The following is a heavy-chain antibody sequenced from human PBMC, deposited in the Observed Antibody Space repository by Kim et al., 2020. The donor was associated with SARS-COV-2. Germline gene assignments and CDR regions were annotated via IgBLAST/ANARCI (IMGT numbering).Heavy chain of an antibody. J-gene: IGHJ4*02. CDR2: INAGNGNT. V-gene: IGHV1-3*01. Sequence: ASVKVSCKASGYTFTSYAMHWVRQAPGQRLEWMGWINAGNGNTKYSQKFQGRVTITRDTSASTAYMELSSLRSEDTAVYYCARGVAVAGPPPYFDSWGQGTLVNVSS. CDR3: ARGVAVAGPPPYFDS. CDR1: GYTFTSYA. D-gene: IGHD6-19*01.